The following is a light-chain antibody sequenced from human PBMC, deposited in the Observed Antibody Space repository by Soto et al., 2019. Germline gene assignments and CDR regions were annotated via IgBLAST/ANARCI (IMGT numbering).Light chain of an antibody. J-gene: IGLJ2*01. V-gene: IGLV1-44*01. CDR1: RFNIGINS. Sequence: QSVLTQPPSVSGTPGQRVTISCSGSRFNIGINSVYWYQHLPGTAPKLLIYSNIQRPSGVPDRFSGSKSGTSASLAISGLQAEDEADYYCSSYTITSTLVIFGGGTKLTVL. CDR2: SNI. CDR3: SSYTITSTLVI.